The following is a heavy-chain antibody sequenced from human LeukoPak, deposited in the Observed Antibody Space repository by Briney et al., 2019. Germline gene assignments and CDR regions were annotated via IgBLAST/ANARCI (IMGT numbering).Heavy chain of an antibody. J-gene: IGHJ4*02. CDR3: ARDYYGSGTSHVFDY. D-gene: IGHD3-10*01. V-gene: IGHV4-61*01. Sequence: SETLSLTCTVSGGSISSSSYYWSWIRQPPGKGLEWIGYIYYSGSTNYNPSLKSRVTISVDTSKNQFSLKLSSVTAADTAVYYCARDYYGSGTSHVFDYWGQGTLVTVSS. CDR2: IYYSGST. CDR1: GGSISSSSYY.